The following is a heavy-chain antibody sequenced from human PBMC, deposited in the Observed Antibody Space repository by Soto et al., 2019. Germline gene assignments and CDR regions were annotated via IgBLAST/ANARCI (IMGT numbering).Heavy chain of an antibody. J-gene: IGHJ5*02. CDR1: GFSLSTSGVG. CDR3: TFYGLGGSWRFDP. Sequence: QITLKESGPTLVKPTQTLTLTCTLSGFSLSTSGVGVGWIRQPQGKALEWLSLIYWDDDKRYRSSLKNRLTITKDNSKNQVVLTMTNMYPVDTATYYCTFYGLGGSWRFDPWGQGTLVTVSS. CDR2: IYWDDDK. V-gene: IGHV2-5*02. D-gene: IGHD3-10*01.